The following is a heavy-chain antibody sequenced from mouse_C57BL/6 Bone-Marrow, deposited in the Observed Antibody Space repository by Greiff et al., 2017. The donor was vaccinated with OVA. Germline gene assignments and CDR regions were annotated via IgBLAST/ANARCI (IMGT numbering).Heavy chain of an antibody. CDR3: ARDGYYWYFDV. CDR1: GFTFSSYA. V-gene: IGHV5-4*01. D-gene: IGHD2-2*01. CDR2: ISDGGSYT. J-gene: IGHJ1*03. Sequence: EVHLVESGGGLVKPGGSLKLSCAASGFTFSSYAMSWVRQTPEKRLAWVATISDGGSYTYYPDNVKGRFTISRDNAKNNLYLQMSHLKSEDTAMYYCARDGYYWYFDVWGTGTTVTVSA.